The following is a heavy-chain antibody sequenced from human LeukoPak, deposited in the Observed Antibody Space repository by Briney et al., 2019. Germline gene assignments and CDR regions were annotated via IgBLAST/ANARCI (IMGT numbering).Heavy chain of an antibody. Sequence: PGGSLRLSCAASGFTFSSDAMSWVRQAAGKGLEWVSDISGSRGSTYYADSVKGRFTISRDNSKTTLYLQVNSLRAEDTAVYYCARAYSYGYGHYFDYWGQGTLVTVSS. D-gene: IGHD5-18*01. J-gene: IGHJ4*02. CDR2: ISGSRGST. CDR1: GFTFSSDA. V-gene: IGHV3-23*01. CDR3: ARAYSYGYGHYFDY.